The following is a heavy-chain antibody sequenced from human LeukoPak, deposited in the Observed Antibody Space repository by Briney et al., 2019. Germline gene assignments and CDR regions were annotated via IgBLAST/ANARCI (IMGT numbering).Heavy chain of an antibody. CDR1: GFTFRDYW. D-gene: IGHD2-15*01. J-gene: IGHJ4*02. V-gene: IGHV3-7*01. CDR2: TKRDGSAQ. CDR3: ARDGGLHTNFDY. Sequence: HPGGSLRLSCAASGFTFRDYWMGWVRQAPGKGLEWVANTKRDGSAQFLADSVRGRFTASRDNANNFLYLQMNSLRGDDTAVYYCARDGGLHTNFDYWGQGTLVAVSS.